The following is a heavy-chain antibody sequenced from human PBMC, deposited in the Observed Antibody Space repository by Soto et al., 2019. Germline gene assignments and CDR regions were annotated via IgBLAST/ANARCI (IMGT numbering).Heavy chain of an antibody. V-gene: IGHV3-23*01. CDR2: ISGSGGST. Sequence: EVQLLESGGGLVQPGGSLRLSCAASGFTFSSYAMSWVRQAPGKGLEWVSAISGSGGSTYYADSVKGRFTISRDNSKNTLYLQTNSLRAKDTAVYYCATGATGYYYYGMDVWGQGTTVTVSS. D-gene: IGHD1-26*01. J-gene: IGHJ6*02. CDR3: ATGATGYYYYGMDV. CDR1: GFTFSSYA.